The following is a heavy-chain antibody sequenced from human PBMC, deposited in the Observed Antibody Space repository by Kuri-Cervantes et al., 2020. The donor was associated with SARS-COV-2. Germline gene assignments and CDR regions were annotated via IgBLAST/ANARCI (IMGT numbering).Heavy chain of an antibody. Sequence: GGSLRLSCAASGFTFSSYAMSWVRQAPGKGLEWVSAISGSGGSTYYADSVKGRFTISRDNSKNTLYLQMNSLRAEDTAVYYCARVIPAAILLTGSGSNWFDPWGQGTLVTVSS. CDR1: GFTFSSYA. CDR2: ISGSGGST. J-gene: IGHJ5*02. CDR3: ARVIPAAILLTGSGSNWFDP. D-gene: IGHD2-2*01. V-gene: IGHV3-23*01.